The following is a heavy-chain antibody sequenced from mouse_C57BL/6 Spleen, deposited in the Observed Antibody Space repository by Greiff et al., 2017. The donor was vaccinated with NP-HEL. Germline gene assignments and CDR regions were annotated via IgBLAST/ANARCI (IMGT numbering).Heavy chain of an antibody. CDR3: ARDYYGSSWFAY. V-gene: IGHV14-2*01. CDR2: IDPEDGDT. Sequence: VQLQQSGAELVKPGASVKLSCTASGFNIKDYYMHWVKQRTEQGLEWIGRIDPEDGDTKYAPKFQGKATITADTSSNTAYLQLSSLTAEDTAVYYCARDYYGSSWFAYWGQGTLVTVSA. J-gene: IGHJ3*01. CDR1: GFNIKDYY. D-gene: IGHD1-1*01.